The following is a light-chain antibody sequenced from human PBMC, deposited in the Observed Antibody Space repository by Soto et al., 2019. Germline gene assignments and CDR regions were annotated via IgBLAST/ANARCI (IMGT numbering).Light chain of an antibody. CDR1: SSDVGGYDY. CDR2: DVS. CDR3: SSYTSSSTYV. Sequence: QPALTQPASVSGSPGQSIAISCTGTSSDVGGYDYVSWYQQHPGKAPKVMIYDVSNRPSGVSNRFSGSKSGNTASLTISGLQAEDEADYYCSSYTSSSTYVFGTGTKVTVL. J-gene: IGLJ1*01. V-gene: IGLV2-14*01.